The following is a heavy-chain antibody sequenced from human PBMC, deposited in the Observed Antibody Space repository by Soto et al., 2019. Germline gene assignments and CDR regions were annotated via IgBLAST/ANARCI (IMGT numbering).Heavy chain of an antibody. CDR3: ARGPRYYYGSGSQGDWFDP. J-gene: IGHJ5*02. D-gene: IGHD3-10*01. CDR2: IYYSGST. V-gene: IGHV4-59*01. Sequence: SETLSLTCAVYGGSFSSYYWSWIRQPPGKGLEWIGYIYYSGSTNYNPSLKSRVTISVDTSKNQFSLKLSSVTAADTAVYYCARGPRYYYGSGSQGDWFDPWGQGTLVTVSS. CDR1: GGSFSSYY.